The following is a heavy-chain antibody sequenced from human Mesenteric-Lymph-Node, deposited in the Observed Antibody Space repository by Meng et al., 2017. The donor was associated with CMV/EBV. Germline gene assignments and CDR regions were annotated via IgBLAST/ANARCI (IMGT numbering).Heavy chain of an antibody. CDR1: GVTDSRHY. V-gene: IGHV3-49*04. D-gene: IGHD2-2*01. J-gene: IGHJ4*02. CDR2: IRSTAYGGTA. Sequence: GESLKISCAASGVTDSRHYMSWVRQAPGKGLEWVGFIRSTAYGGTAQYDASVKGRFTISRDDSKSIAYLQMNSLKTEDTALYYCTRGLHCSSTSCHHFDYWGQGTLVTVSS. CDR3: TRGLHCSSTSCHHFDY.